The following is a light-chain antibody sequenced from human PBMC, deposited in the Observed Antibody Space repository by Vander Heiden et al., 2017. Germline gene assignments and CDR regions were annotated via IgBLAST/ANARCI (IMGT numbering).Light chain of an antibody. V-gene: IGLV2-14*03. J-gene: IGLJ3*02. Sequence: SALTPRACGAGSPGPAVNISSRGTSSDIGGNKYISWYQQHPGKAPKLLIYEVTGRPSGISDRFSGSKSGNTASLTISGLQAEDEADYYCSSYTGSSTWVFGGGTKLTV. CDR1: SSDIGGNKY. CDR3: SSYTGSSTWV. CDR2: EVT.